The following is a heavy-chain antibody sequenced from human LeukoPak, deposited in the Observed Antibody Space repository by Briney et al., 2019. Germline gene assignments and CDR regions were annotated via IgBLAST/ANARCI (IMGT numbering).Heavy chain of an antibody. CDR2: IYYSGST. CDR3: ARETAAAGKYYYYGMDV. CDR1: GGSLSSYY. V-gene: IGHV4-59*01. Sequence: SETLSLTCTVSGGSLSSYYWSWIRQPPGKGLEWIGYIYYSGSTNYNPSLTSRVTISVDTSKNQFSLKLSSVTAADTAVYYCARETAAAGKYYYYGMDVWGKGTTVTVSS. D-gene: IGHD6-13*01. J-gene: IGHJ6*04.